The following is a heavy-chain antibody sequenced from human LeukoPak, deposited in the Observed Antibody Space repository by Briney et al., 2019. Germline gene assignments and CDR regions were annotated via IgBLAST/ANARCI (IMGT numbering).Heavy chain of an antibody. D-gene: IGHD1-1*01. J-gene: IGHJ6*03. CDR2: VYSSGST. CDR1: GGSIISNNFC. Sequence: PSETLSLTCSVSGGSIISNNFCWGWIRQPPGKGLEWIGCVYSSGSTNVSPSLRSRVTISVDTSKNQFSLKLTSVSAADTALYYCAKNDDNVNYYQYIDVWGKGTTVAVSS. V-gene: IGHV4-39*01. CDR3: AKNDDNVNYYQYIDV.